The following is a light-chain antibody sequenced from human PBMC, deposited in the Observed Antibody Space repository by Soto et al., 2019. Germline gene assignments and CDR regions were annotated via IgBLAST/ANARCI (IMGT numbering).Light chain of an antibody. Sequence: DIQMTQSPSSLSAAVVDRFTITFRASQSIKTYLNWYQQKPGKAPNLLIFAASRLQSWVPSRFSGSGSGTDFTLTISSLQPEDFATYYCQETYSTPPGTFGGGTKVDIK. CDR3: QETYSTPPGT. J-gene: IGKJ4*01. V-gene: IGKV1-39*01. CDR2: AAS. CDR1: QSIKTY.